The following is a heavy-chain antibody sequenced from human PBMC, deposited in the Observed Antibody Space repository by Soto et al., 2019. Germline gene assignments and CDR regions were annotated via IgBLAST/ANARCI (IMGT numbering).Heavy chain of an antibody. D-gene: IGHD3-22*01. V-gene: IGHV3-30-3*01. CDR2: ISYDGSNK. Sequence: RGSLRLSCAASGFTFSSYAMHWVRQAPGKGLEWVAVISYDGSNKYYADSVKGRFTISRDNSKNTLYLQMNSLRAEDTAVYYCERDLYYYDSSVTLAYWGQGTLVTGYS. CDR1: GFTFSSYA. J-gene: IGHJ4*02. CDR3: ERDLYYYDSSVTLAY.